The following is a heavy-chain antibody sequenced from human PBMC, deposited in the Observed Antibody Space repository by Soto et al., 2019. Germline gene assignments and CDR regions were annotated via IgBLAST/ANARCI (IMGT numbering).Heavy chain of an antibody. J-gene: IGHJ5*02. CDR3: ARVMSYYCSGGSCYHNWFDP. CDR1: GGTFNSYA. V-gene: IGHV1-69*06. D-gene: IGHD2-15*01. CDR2: IIPIFGTA. Sequence: SVKVSCKASGGTFNSYAITWVRQAPGQGLEWMGGIIPIFGTANYAQKFQGRVTITADKSTSTAYMELSSLRSEDTAVYYCARVMSYYCSGGSCYHNWFDPWGQGTLVTVSS.